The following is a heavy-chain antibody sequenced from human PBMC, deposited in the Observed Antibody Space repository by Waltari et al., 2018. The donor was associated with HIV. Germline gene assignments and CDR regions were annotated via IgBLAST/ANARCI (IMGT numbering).Heavy chain of an antibody. CDR2: ISSSSTFI. CDR1: GFTFSSYS. V-gene: IGHV3-21*01. CDR3: ARDRQGTVTKDFDY. J-gene: IGHJ4*02. D-gene: IGHD4-17*01. Sequence: EVQLVESGGGLVKPGGSLRLSCPASGFTFSSYSMNWVRQAPGKGLEWVSSISSSSTFIYYADSVKGRFTISRDNAKNSLYLQMNSLRAEDTAVYYCARDRQGTVTKDFDYWGQGTLVTVSS.